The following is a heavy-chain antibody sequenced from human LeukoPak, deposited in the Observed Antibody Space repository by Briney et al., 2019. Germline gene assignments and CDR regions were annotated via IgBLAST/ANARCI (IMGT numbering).Heavy chain of an antibody. J-gene: IGHJ4*02. Sequence: SETLSLTCAVSGGSISSGGYSWSWIRQPPGKGLEWIGYIYHSGSTYYNPSLKSRVTISVDRSKNQFSLKLSSVTAADTAVYYCARGSGPTHRLLIFDYWGQGTLVTVSS. CDR2: IYHSGST. V-gene: IGHV4-30-2*01. D-gene: IGHD2-21*01. CDR3: ARGSGPTHRLLIFDY. CDR1: GGSISSGGYS.